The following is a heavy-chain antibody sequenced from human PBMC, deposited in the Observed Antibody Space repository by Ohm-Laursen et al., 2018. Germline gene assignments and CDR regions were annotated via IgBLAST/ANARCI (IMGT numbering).Heavy chain of an antibody. CDR1: GGSVSSDSYY. CDR2: IYYSGST. Sequence: SETLSLTCTVSGGSVSSDSYYWGWIRQPPGKGLEWIGYIYYSGSTNYNPSLKSRVTISVDTSKNQFSLKLSSVTAADTAVYYCARDGSYYDFWSGYRSAEYFQHWGQGTLVTVSS. J-gene: IGHJ1*01. V-gene: IGHV4-61*01. CDR3: ARDGSYYDFWSGYRSAEYFQH. D-gene: IGHD3-3*01.